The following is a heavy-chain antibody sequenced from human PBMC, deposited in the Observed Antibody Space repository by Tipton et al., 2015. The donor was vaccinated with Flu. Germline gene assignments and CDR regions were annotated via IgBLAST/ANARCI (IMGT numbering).Heavy chain of an antibody. V-gene: IGHV4-39*07. CDR1: GGPISTSGYY. CDR2: IRYGGSS. Sequence: TLSLTCTVSGGPISTSGYYWGWIRQPPGKGLEWIGSIRYGGSSYYTPSLKSRVTISLDMSKDQFSLKLASVTAADTAVYYCARVWSSFVATASLDYWGRGTLVTVSS. J-gene: IGHJ4*02. D-gene: IGHD1-1*01. CDR3: ARVWSSFVATASLDY.